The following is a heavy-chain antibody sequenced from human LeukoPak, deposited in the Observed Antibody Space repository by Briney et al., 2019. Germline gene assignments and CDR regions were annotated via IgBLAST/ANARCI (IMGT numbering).Heavy chain of an antibody. CDR2: ISGSGGST. V-gene: IGHV3-23*01. J-gene: IGHJ4*02. D-gene: IGHD6-19*01. CDR1: GFTFSSYA. Sequence: PGASLRLSCAATGFTFSSYAMSWVRQAPGKGLGWVSGISGSGGSTYYADSVKGRFTISRDNSKSTLFLQMNSLRAEDTAVYYCAKETYSSGWYPYFDYWGQGTLVTVSS. CDR3: AKETYSSGWYPYFDY.